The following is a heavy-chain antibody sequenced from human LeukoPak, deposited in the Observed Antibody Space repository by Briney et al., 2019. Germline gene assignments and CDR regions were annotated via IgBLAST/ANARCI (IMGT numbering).Heavy chain of an antibody. CDR1: GYTITAYY. CDR2: INPKSGDT. D-gene: IGHD2-15*01. CDR3: ARGFSGGYSDS. V-gene: IGHV1-2*02. J-gene: IGHJ4*02. Sequence: GASVKVSCKASGYTITAYYMHWVRQAPGHGLAWMGWINPKSGDTKYAQKLQGRVTMTRDTSISTAFLELYILSSDDTAVYYCARGFSGGYSDSWGQGTLVLVSS.